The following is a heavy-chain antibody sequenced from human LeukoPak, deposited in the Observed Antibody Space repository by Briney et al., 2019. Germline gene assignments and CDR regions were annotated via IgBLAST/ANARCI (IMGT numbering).Heavy chain of an antibody. D-gene: IGHD2-2*01. J-gene: IGHJ4*02. V-gene: IGHV3-72*01. CDR2: TRNKAHNYTT. CDR3: VRHQGRPGDY. CDR1: GFTFSDHF. Sequence: GGSLRLSCAAFGFTFSDHFLDWVRHAPGKGLEWVGRTRNKAHNYTTSYAASVQGRFTISRHASKEFMYLTMNSLKTEDTHVYFCVRHQGRPGDYWGQGTLVTVSS.